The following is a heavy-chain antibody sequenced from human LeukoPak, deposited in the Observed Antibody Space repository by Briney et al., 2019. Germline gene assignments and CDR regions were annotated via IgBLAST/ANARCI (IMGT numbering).Heavy chain of an antibody. Sequence: SETLSLTCTVSGGSISSYYWSWIRQPPGKGLEWIGYIYYSGSTNYNPSLKSRVTISVDTSKNQISLKLSSVTAADTAVYYCARAGSVAGTRAMFHYWGQGTLVTVSS. CDR3: ARAGSVAGTRAMFHY. D-gene: IGHD6-13*01. CDR2: IYYSGST. J-gene: IGHJ4*02. CDR1: GGSISSYY. V-gene: IGHV4-59*01.